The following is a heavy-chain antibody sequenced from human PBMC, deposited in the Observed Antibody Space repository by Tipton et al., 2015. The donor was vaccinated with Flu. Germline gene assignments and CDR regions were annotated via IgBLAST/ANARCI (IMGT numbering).Heavy chain of an antibody. J-gene: IGHJ4*02. CDR3: ASGNFYDSSGYFAF. D-gene: IGHD3-22*01. V-gene: IGHV4-30-2*01. CDR1: GASISSGGYS. Sequence: TLSLTCSVSGASISSGGYSWSWIRQPPGKGLEWVGYIYHSGTTYYNPSLKSRVIISGDRSKNQFSMTLTSVTVADTAVYYCASGNFYDSSGYFAFWGQGILVTVSS. CDR2: IYHSGTT.